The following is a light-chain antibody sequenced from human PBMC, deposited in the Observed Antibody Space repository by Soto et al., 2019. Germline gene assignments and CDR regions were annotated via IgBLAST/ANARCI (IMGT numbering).Light chain of an antibody. CDR3: QQYNNFWT. CDR1: QSISIW. CDR2: DAS. Sequence: DIHMTQSPSTLSASVGDRVTITCRASQSISIWLAWYQQKPGKAPKLLIYDASSLESGVPSRFSGSGSGTEFTLTINSLQPDDFATYYCQQYNNFWTFGQGTKVAIK. V-gene: IGKV1-5*01. J-gene: IGKJ1*01.